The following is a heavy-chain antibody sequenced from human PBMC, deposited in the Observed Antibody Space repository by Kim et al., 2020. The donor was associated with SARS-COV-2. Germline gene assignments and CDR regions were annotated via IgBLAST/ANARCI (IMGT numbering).Heavy chain of an antibody. D-gene: IGHD3-10*01. Sequence: ASVKVSCKASGYTFTSYGISWVRQAPGQGLEWMGWISAYNGNTNYAQKLQGRVTMTTDTSTSTAYMELRSLRSDDTAVYYCARDQKRGLLLGWFDPWGQGTLVTVSS. V-gene: IGHV1-18*01. CDR1: GYTFTSYG. J-gene: IGHJ5*02. CDR2: ISAYNGNT. CDR3: ARDQKRGLLLGWFDP.